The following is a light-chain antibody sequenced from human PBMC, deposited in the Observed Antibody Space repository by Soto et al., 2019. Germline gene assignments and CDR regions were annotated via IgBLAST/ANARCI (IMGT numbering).Light chain of an antibody. CDR1: QSVSSY. J-gene: IGKJ3*01. V-gene: IGKV3-11*01. CDR2: DAS. CDR3: QQRSNWPRFT. Sequence: EIVLTQSPATLSLSPGERATLSCRARQSVSSYLAWYQQKPGQAPRLLIYDASNRATGIPARFSGSGSGTDFTLPISSLEPEDFAVYYCQQRSNWPRFTVGPGTKVDIK.